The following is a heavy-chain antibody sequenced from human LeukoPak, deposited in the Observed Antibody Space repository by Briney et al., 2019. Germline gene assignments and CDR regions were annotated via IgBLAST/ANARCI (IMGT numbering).Heavy chain of an antibody. J-gene: IGHJ6*03. CDR1: GGSISSSNW. CDR3: AREGYCSGGSCLRDYYYYMDV. CDR2: IYHSGST. D-gene: IGHD2-15*01. Sequence: SETLSLTCAVSGGSISSSNWWSWVRQPPGKGLEWIGEIYHSGSTNYNPSLKSRVTISVDTSKNQFSLKLSSVTAADTAVYYCAREGYCSGGSCLRDYYYYMDVWGKGTTVTVSS. V-gene: IGHV4-4*02.